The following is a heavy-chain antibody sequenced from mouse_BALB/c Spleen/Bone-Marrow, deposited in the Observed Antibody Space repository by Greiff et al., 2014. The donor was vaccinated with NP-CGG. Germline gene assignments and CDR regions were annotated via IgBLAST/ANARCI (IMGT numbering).Heavy chain of an antibody. D-gene: IGHD2-14*01. CDR1: GFNIKDTY. V-gene: IGHV14-3*02. Sequence: DVKLVESGAELVKPGASVKLSCTASGFNIKDTYMHWVKQRPEQGLEWIGRIDPANGNTKYDPKFQGKATITADTSSNTAYLQLSSLTSEDTAVYYCASGYRWIAYWGQGTLVTVSA. J-gene: IGHJ3*01. CDR2: IDPANGNT. CDR3: ASGYRWIAY.